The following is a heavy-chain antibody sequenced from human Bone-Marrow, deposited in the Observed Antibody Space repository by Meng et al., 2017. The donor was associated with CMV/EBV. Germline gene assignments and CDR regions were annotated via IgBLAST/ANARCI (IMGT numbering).Heavy chain of an antibody. J-gene: IGHJ6*02. Sequence: GESLKISCAASGFTFSSYAMSWVRQAPGKGLEWVTNIKQDGSEKYYVDSVKGRFTISRDTAKNSLYLQMNSLRAEDTAVYYCARELSRLRHYHYGMDVWGQGSTVTVSS. D-gene: IGHD5-12*01. CDR2: IKQDGSEK. V-gene: IGHV3-7*01. CDR3: ARELSRLRHYHYGMDV. CDR1: GFTFSSYA.